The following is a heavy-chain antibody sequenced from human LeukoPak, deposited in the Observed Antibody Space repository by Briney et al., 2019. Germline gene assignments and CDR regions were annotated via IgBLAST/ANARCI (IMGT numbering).Heavy chain of an antibody. D-gene: IGHD4-17*01. J-gene: IGHJ6*01. CDR2: IRGSGSDT. CDR3: AKGRPVYSDNLYFMYV. CDR1: AFTLSSYA. Sequence: GGSLRLSCTASAFTLSSYAMTWVRQAPGKGLEWVSCIRGSGSDTYYADSVKGRFTISRDSSKSTLFLLINSLRVEDTPVDCCAKGRPVYSDNLYFMYVWAEGTTGTRSP. V-gene: IGHV3-23*01.